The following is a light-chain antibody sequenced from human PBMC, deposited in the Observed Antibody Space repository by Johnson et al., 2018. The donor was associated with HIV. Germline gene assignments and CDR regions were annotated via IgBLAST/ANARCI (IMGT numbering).Light chain of an antibody. V-gene: IGLV1-51*01. CDR3: GTWDSRLSAGF. Sequence: QSVLTQSPSVSAAPGQKVTISFSASSSNIVNIYISWYQHLPGTAPKLLIYDNHKRPSGIPDRFSGSKSGTSATLGITGLQTGDEANYYCGTWDSRLSAGFFGTGTKVTVL. CDR2: DNH. CDR1: SSNIVNIY. J-gene: IGLJ1*01.